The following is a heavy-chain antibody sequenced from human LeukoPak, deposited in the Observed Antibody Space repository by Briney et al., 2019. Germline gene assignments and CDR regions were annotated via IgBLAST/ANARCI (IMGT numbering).Heavy chain of an antibody. Sequence: SGTLSLTCAVSGGSINRDNWWTWVRQPPGKGLEWIGEVYYTGNTHYNPSLQSRVTVSVDKSKNQFSLDLSSVTAADTAVYYCARDWDGRDSDRSGYYPRWFDPWGQGTLVTVSS. CDR3: ARDWDGRDSDRSGYYPRWFDP. J-gene: IGHJ5*02. CDR2: VYYTGNT. V-gene: IGHV4-4*02. CDR1: GGSINRDNW. D-gene: IGHD3-22*01.